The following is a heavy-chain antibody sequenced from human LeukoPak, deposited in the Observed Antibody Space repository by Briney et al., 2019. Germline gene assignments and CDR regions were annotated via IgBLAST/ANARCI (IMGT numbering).Heavy chain of an antibody. Sequence: GGSLRLSCAASGFTFSSYAMTWVRQAPGKGLEWVSVISGSGGSTYFADSVKGRFTISRDNSKNTLYLQMNSLRAEDTAVYYCAKGRRAAAESYGMDVGGQGTTVTVSS. CDR2: ISGSGGST. CDR1: GFTFSSYA. V-gene: IGHV3-23*01. CDR3: AKGRRAAAESYGMDV. J-gene: IGHJ6*02. D-gene: IGHD6-13*01.